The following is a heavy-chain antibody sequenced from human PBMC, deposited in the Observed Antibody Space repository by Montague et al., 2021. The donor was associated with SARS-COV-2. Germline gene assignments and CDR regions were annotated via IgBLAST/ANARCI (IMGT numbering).Heavy chain of an antibody. D-gene: IGHD3-10*01. CDR3: ARHITGSGNAFDI. V-gene: IGHV4-39*01. Sequence: SETLSLTCAVSGGSVSSSSYYWGWIRQPPGKGLEWIGSTYYTGSTYYNPSLKSRVTISVDTSKNQFSLKLSSVTAADTAVYYCARHITGSGNAFDIWGQGTMVTVSS. CDR2: TYYTGST. J-gene: IGHJ3*02. CDR1: GGSVSSSSYY.